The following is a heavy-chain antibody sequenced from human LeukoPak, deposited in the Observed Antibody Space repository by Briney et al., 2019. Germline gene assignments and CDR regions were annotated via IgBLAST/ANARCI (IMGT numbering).Heavy chain of an antibody. D-gene: IGHD2-21*01. CDR2: IYYSGST. Sequence: PSETLSLTCTVSGGSISSYYWSWIRQPPGKGLEWIGYIYYSGSTNYNPSLKSRVTISVDTSKTQFSLTLASVTAADTAVYYCARNRGAYCGGDCHSYYYYYMDVWGKGTTVTVSS. J-gene: IGHJ6*03. CDR1: GGSISSYY. CDR3: ARNRGAYCGGDCHSYYYYYMDV. V-gene: IGHV4-59*01.